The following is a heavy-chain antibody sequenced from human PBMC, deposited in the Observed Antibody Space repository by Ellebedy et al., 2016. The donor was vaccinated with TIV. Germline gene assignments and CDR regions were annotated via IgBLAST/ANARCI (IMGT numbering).Heavy chain of an antibody. CDR1: GGSFSGYY. V-gene: IGHV4-34*01. D-gene: IGHD3-10*01. CDR2: INHSGST. CDR3: ARRGSHYILGPELWFDP. J-gene: IGHJ5*02. Sequence: SETLSLTXAVYGGSFSGYYWSWIRQPPGKGLEWIGEINHSGSTNYNPSLKSRVTISVDTSKNQFSLKLSSVTAADTAVYYCARRGSHYILGPELWFDPWGQGTLVTVSS.